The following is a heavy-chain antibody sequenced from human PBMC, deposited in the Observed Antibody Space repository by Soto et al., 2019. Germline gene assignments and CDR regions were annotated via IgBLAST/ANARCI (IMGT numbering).Heavy chain of an antibody. V-gene: IGHV4-59*12. CDR3: ARGGITGTTHDAFDI. CDR1: GGSISSYY. CDR2: IYYSGST. D-gene: IGHD1-7*01. J-gene: IGHJ3*02. Sequence: PSETLSLTCTVSGGSISSYYWSWIRQPPGKGLEWIGYIYYSGSTNYNPSLKSRVTISVDTSNNQFSLKLSSVTAADTAVYYCARGGITGTTHDAFDIWGQGTMVTVSS.